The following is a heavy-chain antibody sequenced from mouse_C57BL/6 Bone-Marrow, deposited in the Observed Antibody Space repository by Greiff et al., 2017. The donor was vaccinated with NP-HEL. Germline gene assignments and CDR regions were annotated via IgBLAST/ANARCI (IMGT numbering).Heavy chain of an antibody. CDR3: ARLYYGNYGGFAY. Sequence: VQLQQSGAELVKPGASVKMSCKASGYTFTTYPTEWMKQNHGKSLEWIGNFHPYNDDTKYNEKFKGKATLTVEKSSSTVYLELSRLTSDDSAVYYCARLYYGNYGGFAYWGQGTLVTVSA. CDR1: GYTFTTYP. J-gene: IGHJ3*01. CDR2: FHPYNDDT. V-gene: IGHV1-47*01. D-gene: IGHD2-1*01.